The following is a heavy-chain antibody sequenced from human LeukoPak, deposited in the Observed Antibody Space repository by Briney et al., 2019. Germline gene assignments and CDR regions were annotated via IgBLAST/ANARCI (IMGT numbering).Heavy chain of an antibody. V-gene: IGHV4-39*07. CDR3: ARDPRENGYKSYWYFDL. CDR2: LYYTGNT. J-gene: IGHJ2*01. Sequence: PSETLSLTCTVSGGSISSSSYYWGWIRQPPGKGLEWIGSLYYTGNTYYNPSLKSRVTVSVDTSKNQFSLKLSFVTAADTAVYYCARDPRENGYKSYWYFDLWGRGTLVSVSS. D-gene: IGHD5-24*01. CDR1: GGSISSSSYY.